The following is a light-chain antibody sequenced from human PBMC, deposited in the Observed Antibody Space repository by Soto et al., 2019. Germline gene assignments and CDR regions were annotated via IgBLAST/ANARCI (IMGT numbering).Light chain of an antibody. CDR3: QHYTSDSEA. CDR1: QTISSW. Sequence: DLHTTQPPSTMPETVTHRVTVTCRASQTISSWLAWYQQKPGKAPKLLIYKASTLKSGVPSSFSGSGSGTEFTLPIGSLQPDDFATYSGQHYTSDSEAFGQGTDV. V-gene: IGKV1-5*03. J-gene: IGKJ1*01. CDR2: KAS.